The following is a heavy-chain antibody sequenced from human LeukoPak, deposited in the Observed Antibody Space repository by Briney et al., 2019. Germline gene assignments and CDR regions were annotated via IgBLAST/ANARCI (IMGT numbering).Heavy chain of an antibody. CDR1: GYSFTSYW. Sequence: GESPRISCKGSGYSFTSYWITWVRQMPGKGLEWMGKIDPSDSYTNYSPSFQGHVTLSADKSISTAYLQWSSLKASDTAMYYCARLGKEMATSLSSPGYFDYWGQGTLVTVSS. CDR2: IDPSDSYT. J-gene: IGHJ4*02. CDR3: ARLGKEMATSLSSPGYFDY. V-gene: IGHV5-10-1*01. D-gene: IGHD5-24*01.